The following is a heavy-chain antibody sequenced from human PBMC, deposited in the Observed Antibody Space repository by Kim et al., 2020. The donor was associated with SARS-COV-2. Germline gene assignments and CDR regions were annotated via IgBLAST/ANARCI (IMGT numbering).Heavy chain of an antibody. CDR3: NNGGGATGVPPWAY. Sequence: GGSLRLSCAASGFTFSDSAMHWVRQASGKGLEWVGRIRSKADSYATSYDASVKGRFTIFRDDSKNTVYLQMNSLKTEDTAVYYCNNGGGATGVPPWAYWGQGTLVTVSS. CDR1: GFTFSDSA. J-gene: IGHJ4*02. CDR2: IRSKADSYAT. D-gene: IGHD1-1*01. V-gene: IGHV3-73*01.